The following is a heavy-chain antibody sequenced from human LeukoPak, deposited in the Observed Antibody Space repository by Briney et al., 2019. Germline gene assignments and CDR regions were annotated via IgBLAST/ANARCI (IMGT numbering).Heavy chain of an antibody. CDR1: GFTFSSYW. Sequence: GGSLRLSCAASGFTFSSYWMHWVRQAPGKGLVWVSRISDGGSTTTYADSVKGRFTISRDNAKNMLYLQMNGLRAEDTAVYYCVSFYETYWGRGTLVTVSS. CDR3: VSFYETY. D-gene: IGHD2-2*01. J-gene: IGHJ4*02. CDR2: ISDGGSTT. V-gene: IGHV3-74*01.